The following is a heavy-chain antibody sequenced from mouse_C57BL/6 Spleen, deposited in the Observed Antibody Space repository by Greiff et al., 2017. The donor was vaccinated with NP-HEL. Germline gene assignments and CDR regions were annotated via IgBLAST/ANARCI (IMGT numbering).Heavy chain of an antibody. D-gene: IGHD1-1*01. CDR3: ARHEDYGSSYEYFDV. CDR1: GFTFSSYG. V-gene: IGHV5-6*01. CDR2: ISSGGSYT. J-gene: IGHJ1*03. Sequence: EVKLVESGGDLVKPGGSLKLSCAASGFTFSSYGMSWVRQTPDKRLEWVATISSGGSYTYYPDSVKGRFTISRDNAKNTLYLQMSSLKSEDTAMYYCARHEDYGSSYEYFDVWGTGTTVTVSS.